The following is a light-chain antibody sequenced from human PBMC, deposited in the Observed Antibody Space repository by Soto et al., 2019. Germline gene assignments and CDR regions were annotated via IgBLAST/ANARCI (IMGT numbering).Light chain of an antibody. CDR3: SSYAGSNVLVV. J-gene: IGLJ2*01. Sequence: QSVLTQPGSVSGSPGQSITISCSGTSSDIGSYSLVSWYQQHPGKAPKVIIFEGSRLPSGVSSRFSGSKSGNTASLTISGLRPEDEADYYCSSYAGSNVLVVFGGGTKLTVL. V-gene: IGLV2-23*01. CDR2: EGS. CDR1: SSDIGSYSL.